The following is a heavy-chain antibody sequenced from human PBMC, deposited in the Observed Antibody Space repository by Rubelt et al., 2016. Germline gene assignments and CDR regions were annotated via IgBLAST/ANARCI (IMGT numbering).Heavy chain of an antibody. CDR2: NT. Sequence: NTNYNPSLKSRVTISVDTSKNQFSLKLSSVTAADTAVYYCARQSHSSSPIDYWGQGTLVTVSS. V-gene: IGHV4-34*01. J-gene: IGHJ4*02. CDR3: ARQSHSSSPIDY. D-gene: IGHD6-13*01.